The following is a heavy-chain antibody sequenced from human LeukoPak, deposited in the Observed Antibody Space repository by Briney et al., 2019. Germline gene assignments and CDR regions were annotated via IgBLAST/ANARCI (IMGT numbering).Heavy chain of an antibody. V-gene: IGHV4-34*01. CDR2: FNHSGSP. CDR3: ARGGVSVYYISNSRWFDP. Sequence: SETLSLTCTVYGESLSRYYWSWIRQPPGKGLEWISEFNHSGSPNYNPSLKSRVTISVDTSKNQFSVKLSSVTAADTAVYYCARGGVSVYYISNSRWFDPWGQGTLVTVSS. D-gene: IGHD2/OR15-2a*01. J-gene: IGHJ5*02. CDR1: GESLSRYY.